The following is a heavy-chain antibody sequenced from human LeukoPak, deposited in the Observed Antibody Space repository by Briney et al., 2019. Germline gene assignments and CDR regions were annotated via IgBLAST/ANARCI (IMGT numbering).Heavy chain of an antibody. CDR2: INPTGTTT. V-gene: IGHV1-46*01. J-gene: IGHJ5*02. Sequence: ASVKVSCKASGYTFINHWMHWVRQAPGQGLEWVGLINPTGTTTLYAQKFQGRITLTRDMSATTDYMELSSLTSEDTAVYYCARDNSVGGIAWWFDPWGQGTLVTVSS. CDR3: ARDNSVGGIAWWFDP. D-gene: IGHD1-26*01. CDR1: GYTFINHW.